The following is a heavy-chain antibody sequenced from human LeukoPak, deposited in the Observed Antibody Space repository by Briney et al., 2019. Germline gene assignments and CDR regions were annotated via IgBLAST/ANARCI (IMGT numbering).Heavy chain of an antibody. Sequence: GGSLRLSCAASGFAFNSYGMHWVRQAPGKGLEWLAIISHDGSNTYYADSVKGRITISRDNSKNTLYLQMNSLRAEDTAVYYCAELGITMIGGVWGKGTTLTISS. CDR1: GFAFNSYG. J-gene: IGHJ6*04. CDR3: AELGITMIGGV. CDR2: ISHDGSNT. D-gene: IGHD3-10*02. V-gene: IGHV3-30*18.